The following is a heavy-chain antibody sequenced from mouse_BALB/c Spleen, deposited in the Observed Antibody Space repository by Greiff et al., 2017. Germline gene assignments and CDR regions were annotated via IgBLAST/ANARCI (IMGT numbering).Heavy chain of an antibody. V-gene: IGHV1S81*02. CDR1: GYTFTSYE. J-gene: IGHJ3*01. Sequence: VQLVQSGAGLVQPGASLKLSCEASGYTFTSYEMYWVQQRPGQGLEWVAEINTSNGGTNYKEKFKSKATLTIDKSNTTLYMQLSRLRSEDTAVYYCSSGCGWFDYWGQGTLVTVS. CDR3: SSGCGWFDY. CDR2: INTSNGGT.